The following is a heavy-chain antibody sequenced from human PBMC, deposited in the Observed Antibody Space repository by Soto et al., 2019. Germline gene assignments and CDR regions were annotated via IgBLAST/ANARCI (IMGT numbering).Heavy chain of an antibody. Sequence: SETLSLTCAVYGGSFSGYYWSWIRQPPGKGLEWIGEINHSGSTNYNPSLKSRVTISVDTSKNQFSLKLSSVTAADTAVYYCARLRRPPKFCSSTSCHTHTPPAISSYYYYYMDVWGKGTTVTVSS. CDR3: ARLRRPPKFCSSTSCHTHTPPAISSYYYYYMDV. CDR2: INHSGST. V-gene: IGHV4-34*01. CDR1: GGSFSGYY. D-gene: IGHD2-2*01. J-gene: IGHJ6*03.